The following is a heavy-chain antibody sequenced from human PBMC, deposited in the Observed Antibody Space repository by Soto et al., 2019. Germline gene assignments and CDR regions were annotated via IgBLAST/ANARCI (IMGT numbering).Heavy chain of an antibody. CDR1: GFTFDNYA. CDR2: ISWNSGSI. CDR3: AKGRYSSSSLEY. V-gene: IGHV3-9*01. J-gene: IGHJ4*02. D-gene: IGHD6-13*01. Sequence: EVQLVESGGGLVQPGRSLRLSCAASGFTFDNYAMHWVRQAPGKGLEWVSGISWNSGSITYADSVEGRFTISGDNANNSLYLQMNSLRTEDTAFYYCAKGRYSSSSLEYWGQGTLVTVSS.